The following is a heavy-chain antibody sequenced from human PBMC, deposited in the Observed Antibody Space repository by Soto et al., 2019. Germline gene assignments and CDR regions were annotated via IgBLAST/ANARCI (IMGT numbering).Heavy chain of an antibody. J-gene: IGHJ4*02. CDR1: GFTFSSYA. V-gene: IGHV3-23*01. CDR2: ISGRGGST. D-gene: IGHD6-13*01. Sequence: GGSLRLSCAASGFTFSSYAMSWVRQAPGKGLEWVSAISGRGGSTYYADSVKGRFTISRDNSKNTLYLQMNSLRAEDTAIYYCVLRIAAAGSFDYWGQGTLVTVSS. CDR3: VLRIAAAGSFDY.